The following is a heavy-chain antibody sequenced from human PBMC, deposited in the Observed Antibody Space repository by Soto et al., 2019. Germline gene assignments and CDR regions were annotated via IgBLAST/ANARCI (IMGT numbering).Heavy chain of an antibody. V-gene: IGHV1-69*13. J-gene: IGHJ4*02. CDR1: GGTYSSYA. CDR3: AREYRDGYNTHEPYYFDS. D-gene: IGHD2-21*01. CDR2: IIPIFGTA. Sequence: SVKLPCKASGGTYSSYAMSWVRQAPRQGLEWMGGIIPIFGTANYAQKFQGRVTITADAATTTAYMELRSLRSDDTAVYYCAREYRDGYNTHEPYYFDSWGQGTLVTVSS.